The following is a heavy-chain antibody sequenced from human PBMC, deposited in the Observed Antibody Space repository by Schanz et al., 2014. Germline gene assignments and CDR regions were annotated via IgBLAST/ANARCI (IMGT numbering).Heavy chain of an antibody. J-gene: IGHJ6*02. Sequence: QVQLVESGGGLVQPGGSLRLSCAASGFTFNSYAMTWVRQAPGKGLEWVAVIAYDGSNKYYADSVKGRFTISRDNSKNTLYLQMNSLRADDTAVFYCAKGRGYCSGGTCYGCYYYGLDVWGQGTTVTVSS. CDR2: IAYDGSNK. CDR1: GFTFNSYA. D-gene: IGHD2-15*01. V-gene: IGHV3-30-3*01. CDR3: AKGRGYCSGGTCYGCYYYGLDV.